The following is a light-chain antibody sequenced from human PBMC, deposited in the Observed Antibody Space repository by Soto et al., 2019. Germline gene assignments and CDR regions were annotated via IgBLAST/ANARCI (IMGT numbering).Light chain of an antibody. CDR3: QQYDNSWT. CDR1: QSVPSNF. Sequence: EIVLTQSPGTLSLSPGERATLSCRASQSVPSNFLAWYQQKPGQAPILLIYGVSRRATGIPDRFSGSGSGTDFTLTISRLEPEDFAVYYCQQYDNSWTFGQGTKVEIK. J-gene: IGKJ1*01. V-gene: IGKV3-20*01. CDR2: GVS.